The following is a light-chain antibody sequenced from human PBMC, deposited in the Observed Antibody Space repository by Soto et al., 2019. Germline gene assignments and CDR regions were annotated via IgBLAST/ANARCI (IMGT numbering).Light chain of an antibody. Sequence: IQLTQSPSSLSASVGDRVSITCRASQDINTYLAWYHQKQWKAPKLLISGSFTLQSGVPSRFNGSGSWTDFTPTISPLLAENLATSYCQHLNNYPPFTFGPRTKVDLE. J-gene: IGKJ3*01. CDR3: QHLNNYPPFT. CDR2: GSF. CDR1: QDINTY. V-gene: IGKV1-9*01.